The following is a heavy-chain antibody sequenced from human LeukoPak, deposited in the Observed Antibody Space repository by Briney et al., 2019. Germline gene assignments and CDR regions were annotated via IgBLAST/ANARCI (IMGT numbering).Heavy chain of an antibody. CDR3: AKDRVVAVGRFDY. CDR2: LSTTGGTT. D-gene: IGHD3-22*01. J-gene: IGHJ4*02. Sequence: QPGGSLRLSCAASGFTFSSYAMNWVRQAPGKGLEWVSSLSTTGGTTYYADSVKGRFTISRDNSKNTLYLQMSGLKAEDTAVYYCAKDRVVAVGRFDYWGQGTLVTVSS. CDR1: GFTFSSYA. V-gene: IGHV3-23*01.